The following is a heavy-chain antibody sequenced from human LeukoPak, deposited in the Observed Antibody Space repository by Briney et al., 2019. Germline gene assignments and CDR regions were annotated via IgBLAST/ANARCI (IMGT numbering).Heavy chain of an antibody. CDR3: VRDRPHNCFDP. CDR1: EFTFSAHW. CDR2: IDNDGTNT. D-gene: IGHD6-6*01. Sequence: PGGSLRLFCAASEFTFSAHWMHWVRQVPGKGLVYIAYIDNDGTNTNYADSVKGLFTISRDNAKNTLLLQMNSLRVEDTAVYYCVRDRPHNCFDPWGQGTLVTVSS. J-gene: IGHJ5*02. V-gene: IGHV3-74*01.